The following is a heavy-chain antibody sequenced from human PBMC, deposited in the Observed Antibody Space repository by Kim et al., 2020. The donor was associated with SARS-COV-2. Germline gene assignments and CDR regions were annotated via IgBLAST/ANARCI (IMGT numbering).Heavy chain of an antibody. Sequence: SETLSLTCAVYGGSFSGYYWSWIRQPPGKGLEWIGEINHSGSTNYNPSLKSRVTISVDTSKNQFSLKLSSVTAADTAVYYCARGASMRYYYDSSGRPDDAFDIWGQGTMVTVSS. J-gene: IGHJ3*02. V-gene: IGHV4-34*01. CDR1: GGSFSGYY. CDR2: INHSGST. D-gene: IGHD3-22*01. CDR3: ARGASMRYYYDSSGRPDDAFDI.